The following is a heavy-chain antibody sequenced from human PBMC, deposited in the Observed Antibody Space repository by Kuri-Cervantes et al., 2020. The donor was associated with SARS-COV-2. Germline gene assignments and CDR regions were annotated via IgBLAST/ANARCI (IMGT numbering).Heavy chain of an antibody. D-gene: IGHD2-2*01. CDR2: IKQDGSEK. V-gene: IGHV3-7*04. CDR1: GFTFSSYW. Sequence: GESLKISCAASGFTFSSYWMSWVRQAPGKGLEWVASIKQDGSEKYYVDSVKGRFTISRDNAKNSLYLQMNSLRAEDTAVYYCARAPPPASPRGGMDVWGQGTTVTVSS. J-gene: IGHJ6*02. CDR3: ARAPPPASPRGGMDV.